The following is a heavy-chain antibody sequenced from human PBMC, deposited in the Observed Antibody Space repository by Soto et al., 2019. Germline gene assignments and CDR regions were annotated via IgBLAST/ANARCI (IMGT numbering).Heavy chain of an antibody. Sequence: PSETLSLTCTVSGGSISSYYWSWIRQPPGKGLEWIGCIHYSGSTNYNPSLKSRVTISVDTSKNQFSLKLSSVTAADTAVYYCARGRRGDYVPFDYWGQGTLVTVSS. CDR3: ARGRRGDYVPFDY. CDR1: GGSISSYY. D-gene: IGHD4-17*01. J-gene: IGHJ4*02. V-gene: IGHV4-59*01. CDR2: IHYSGST.